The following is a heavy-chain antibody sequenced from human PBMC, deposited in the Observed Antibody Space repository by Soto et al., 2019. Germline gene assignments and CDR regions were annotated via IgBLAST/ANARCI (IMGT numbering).Heavy chain of an antibody. V-gene: IGHV1-69*01. D-gene: IGHD3-10*01. Sequence: QVQLVQSGAEVKKPGSSVKVSCKASGGTFSSYAISWVRQAPGQGLEWMGGIIPIFGTANYAQKFQGRVTITADESTSTAYMELSSLRSEDTAVYYCARGLRAQYYYGSGSYTAAFGIWGQGTMVTVSS. J-gene: IGHJ3*02. CDR1: GGTFSSYA. CDR3: ARGLRAQYYYGSGSYTAAFGI. CDR2: IIPIFGTA.